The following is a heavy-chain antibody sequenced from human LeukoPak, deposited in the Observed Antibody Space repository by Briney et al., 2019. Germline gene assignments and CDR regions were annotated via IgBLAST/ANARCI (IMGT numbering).Heavy chain of an antibody. CDR1: GFTFNNYA. CDR2: ISSSGGST. Sequence: GGSLRLSCATSGFTFNNYAMSWVRQAPGKGLEWVSAISSSGGSTFYADSVKGRFSISRDNSNNTLYLQMNSLRAEDTAVYYCARGVPKTSYYYYYMDVWGKGTTVTVSS. V-gene: IGHV3-23*01. D-gene: IGHD4-11*01. CDR3: ARGVPKTSYYYYYMDV. J-gene: IGHJ6*03.